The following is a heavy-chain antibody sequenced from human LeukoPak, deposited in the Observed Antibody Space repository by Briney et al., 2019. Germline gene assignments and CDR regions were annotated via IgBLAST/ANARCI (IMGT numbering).Heavy chain of an antibody. V-gene: IGHV1-46*01. CDR1: GYTFASNY. Sequence: ASVKVSCKASGYTFASNYIHWVRQAPGQGLEWMGMIYPRDGSTSYAQKFQGRVTVTRNTSTSTVHMELSGLRSEDTAVYYCARDQEGFDYWGQGTLVTVSS. CDR3: ARDQEGFDY. J-gene: IGHJ4*02. CDR2: IYPRDGST.